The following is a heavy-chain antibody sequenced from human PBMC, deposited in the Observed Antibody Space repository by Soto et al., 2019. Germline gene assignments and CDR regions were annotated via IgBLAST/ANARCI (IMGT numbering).Heavy chain of an antibody. CDR2: ISGSGGST. J-gene: IGHJ5*02. CDR3: AKDTIVVVPAPTRFGP. V-gene: IGHV3-23*01. D-gene: IGHD2-2*01. CDR1: GFTFSSYA. Sequence: GGSLRLSCAASGFTFSSYAMSWVRQAPGKGLEWVSAISGSGGSTYYADSVKGRFTISRDNSKNTLYLQMNSLRAEDTAVYYCAKDTIVVVPAPTRFGPWGQGTLVTVSS.